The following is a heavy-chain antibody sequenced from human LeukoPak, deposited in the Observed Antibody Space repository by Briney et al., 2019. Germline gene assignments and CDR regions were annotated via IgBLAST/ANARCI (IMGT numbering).Heavy chain of an antibody. Sequence: PSETLSLTCAVYGGSFSGYYWSWIRQPPGKGLEWIGEINHSGSTNYNPSLKSRVTISVDASKNQFSLKLSSVTAADTAMYYCAREGSGSYYIDYWGQGTLVTVSS. D-gene: IGHD3-10*01. CDR2: INHSGST. V-gene: IGHV4-34*01. CDR3: AREGSGSYYIDY. CDR1: GGSFSGYY. J-gene: IGHJ4*02.